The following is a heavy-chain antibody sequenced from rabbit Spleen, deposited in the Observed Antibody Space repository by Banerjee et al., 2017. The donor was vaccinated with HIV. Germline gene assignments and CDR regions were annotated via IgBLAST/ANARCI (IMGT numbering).Heavy chain of an antibody. Sequence: QEQLVESGGGLVKPGASLTLTCTASGFSFNSGYDMCWVRQAPGKGLEWIACIYAGSSGSTYSATWAKGRFTISKTSSTTVTLQMTSLTAADTATYFCARDTASSFSSYGMDLWGPGTLVTVS. D-gene: IGHD8-1*01. CDR2: IYAGSSGST. V-gene: IGHV1S45*01. J-gene: IGHJ6*01. CDR3: ARDTASSFSSYGMDL. CDR1: GFSFNSGYD.